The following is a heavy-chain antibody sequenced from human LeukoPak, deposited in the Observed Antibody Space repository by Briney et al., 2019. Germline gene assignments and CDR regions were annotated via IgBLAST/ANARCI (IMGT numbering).Heavy chain of an antibody. J-gene: IGHJ2*01. Sequence: SGTLSLTCAVSGGSISRSNWWSWVRQPPGKGLEWIGEIYHSGSTNYNPSLKSRVTISADKSKNQFSLKLSSVTAADTAVYYCAREDYDDSGAWYFDLWGRGTLVTVSS. CDR1: GGSISRSNW. CDR2: IYHSGST. CDR3: AREDYDDSGAWYFDL. D-gene: IGHD3-3*01. V-gene: IGHV4-4*02.